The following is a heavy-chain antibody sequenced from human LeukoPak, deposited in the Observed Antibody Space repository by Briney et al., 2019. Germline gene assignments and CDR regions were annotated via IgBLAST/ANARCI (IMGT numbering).Heavy chain of an antibody. CDR3: ARMGTHFDY. CDR2: IYHSGST. Sequence: SETLSLTCTVSGYSISSGYYWGWIRQPPGKGLEWIGSIYHSGSTYYNPSLKSRVTISVDTSKNQFSLKLSSVTAADTAVYYCARMGTHFDYWGQGTLVTVPS. V-gene: IGHV4-38-2*02. J-gene: IGHJ4*02. D-gene: IGHD3-16*01. CDR1: GYSISSGYY.